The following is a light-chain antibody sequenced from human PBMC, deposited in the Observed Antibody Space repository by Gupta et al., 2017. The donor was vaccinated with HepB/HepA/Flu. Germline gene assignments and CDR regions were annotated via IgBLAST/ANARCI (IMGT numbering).Light chain of an antibody. CDR3: MQGTHWPVT. CDR1: QSVVYTNGIAY. CDR2: RVS. V-gene: IGKV2-30*01. Sequence: DVVMTQSPLSLPVTLGQPASISRRSSQSVVYTNGIAYLSWFLQRPGQSPRRLIYRVSNRDSGVPDRFSGSGSGTDFTLKISRVEAEDVGVDYCMQGTHWPVTFGQGTKVEI. J-gene: IGKJ1*01.